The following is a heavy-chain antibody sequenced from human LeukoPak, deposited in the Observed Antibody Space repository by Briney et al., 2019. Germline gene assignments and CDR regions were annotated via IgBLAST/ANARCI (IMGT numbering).Heavy chain of an antibody. J-gene: IGHJ4*02. CDR2: ISSSSSYI. Sequence: GGSLRLSCAASGFTFSSYSMNWVRQAPGKGLEWVSSISSSSSYIYYADSVKGRFTISRDNAKNSLYLQMNSLRAEDTAVYYCAGPIYYYDSSGYYNYWGQGTLVTVSS. CDR1: GFTFSSYS. CDR3: AGPIYYYDSSGYYNY. D-gene: IGHD3-22*01. V-gene: IGHV3-21*01.